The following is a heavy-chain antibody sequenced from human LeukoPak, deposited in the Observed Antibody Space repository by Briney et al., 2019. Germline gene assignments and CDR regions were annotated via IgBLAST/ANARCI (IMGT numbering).Heavy chain of an antibody. Sequence: PSETLSLTCAVSGYSISSGFSWGWIRQPPGKGLEWIGTISHTGSAYHNPSFKSRVTTSVDTSKNQFSLKLTSVTATDTAIYYCARGGRLMVAASYFDYWGQGMLVIVSS. CDR2: ISHTGSA. D-gene: IGHD2-15*01. V-gene: IGHV4-38-2*01. CDR3: ARGGRLMVAASYFDY. CDR1: GYSISSGFS. J-gene: IGHJ4*02.